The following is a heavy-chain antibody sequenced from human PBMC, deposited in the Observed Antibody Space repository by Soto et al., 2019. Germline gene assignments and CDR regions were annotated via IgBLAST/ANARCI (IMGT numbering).Heavy chain of an antibody. CDR3: ARRLGDGSGRTKWFDP. CDR1: GGSFSGYY. CDR2: INHSGST. J-gene: IGHJ5*02. V-gene: IGHV4-34*01. D-gene: IGHD6-25*01. Sequence: SETLSLTCAVYGGSFSGYYWSWIRQPPGKGLEWIGEINHSGSTNYNPSLKSRVTISVDTSKNQFSLKLSSVTAADTAVYYCARRLGDGSGRTKWFDPWGQGTLVTVSS.